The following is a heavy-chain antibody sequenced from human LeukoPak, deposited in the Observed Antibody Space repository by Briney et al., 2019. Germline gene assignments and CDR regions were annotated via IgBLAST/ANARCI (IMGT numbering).Heavy chain of an antibody. Sequence: SVKVSCKASGGTFSSYAISWVRQAPGQGLEWMGGIIPIFGTANYAQKFQGRVTITRDTSAGTAYMELSSLRSEDTAVYYCARGSGWQTDFDYWGQGTLVTVSS. J-gene: IGHJ4*02. CDR2: IIPIFGTA. D-gene: IGHD6-19*01. V-gene: IGHV1-69*05. CDR1: GGTFSSYA. CDR3: ARGSGWQTDFDY.